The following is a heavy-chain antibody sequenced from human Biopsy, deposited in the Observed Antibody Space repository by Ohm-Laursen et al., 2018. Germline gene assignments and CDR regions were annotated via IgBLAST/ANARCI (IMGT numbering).Heavy chain of an antibody. J-gene: IGHJ4*02. V-gene: IGHV3-7*01. Sequence: SLRLSCTASGFTFSSSWMNWVRQAPGKGLEWVANINPDGSVKYFADSVKGRFTISRDNAENSMYLQMSSLTVDDTAVYYCARDERWGQGTLVTVSS. CDR2: INPDGSVK. CDR1: GFTFSSSW. CDR3: ARDER. D-gene: IGHD5-24*01.